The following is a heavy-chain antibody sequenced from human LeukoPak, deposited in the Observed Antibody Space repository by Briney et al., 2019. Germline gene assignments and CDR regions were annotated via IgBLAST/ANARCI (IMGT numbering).Heavy chain of an antibody. CDR1: GGSISSYY. Sequence: SETLSLTCTVSGGSISSYYWSWIRQPPGKGLEWIGYIYYGGSTNYNPSPKSRVTISVDTSKNQFSLKLSSVTAADTAVYYCARQIVWVTADWFDPWGQGTLVTVSS. CDR3: ARQIVWVTADWFDP. V-gene: IGHV4-59*08. J-gene: IGHJ5*02. CDR2: IYYGGST. D-gene: IGHD2-21*02.